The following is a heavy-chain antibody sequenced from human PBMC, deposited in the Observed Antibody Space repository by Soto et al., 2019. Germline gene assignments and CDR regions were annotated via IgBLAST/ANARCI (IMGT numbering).Heavy chain of an antibody. CDR3: TTGNTAMVELLSGYGMDV. CDR1: GFTFSNAW. CDR2: IKSKTDGGTT. J-gene: IGHJ6*02. V-gene: IGHV3-15*07. D-gene: IGHD5-18*01. Sequence: GGSLRLSCAASGFTFSNAWMNWVRQAPGKGLEWVGRIKSKTDGGTTDYAAPVKGRFTISRDDSKNTLYLQMNSLKTEDTAVYYCTTGNTAMVELLSGYGMDVWGQGTTVTVSS.